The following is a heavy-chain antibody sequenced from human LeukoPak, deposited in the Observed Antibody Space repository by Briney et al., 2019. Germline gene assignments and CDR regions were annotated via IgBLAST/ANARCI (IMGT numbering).Heavy chain of an antibody. D-gene: IGHD4-11*01. CDR3: ARRGRYSEPDH. CDR1: GASISSGSHY. V-gene: IGHV4-39*01. CDR2: MYYSGST. J-gene: IGHJ5*02. Sequence: SETLSLTCTVSGASISSGSHYWGWTRQPPGKGLEWIGSMYYSGSTHYNPSLKSRVTISVDTSKNQFSLKLNSVNAADTALYHCARRGRYSEPDHWGQGILVTVSS.